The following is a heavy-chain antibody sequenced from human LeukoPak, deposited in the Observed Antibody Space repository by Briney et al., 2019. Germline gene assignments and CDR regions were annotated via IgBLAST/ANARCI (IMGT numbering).Heavy chain of an antibody. Sequence: ASVKVSCKVSGYTLTELSMHWVRQAPGKGLEWMGGFDPEDGETIYAQKFQGRVTMTEDTSTDTAYMELSSLRSEDTAVYYCAPSWYSNYISPFDYWGQGTLVTVSS. V-gene: IGHV1-24*01. CDR1: GYTLTELS. CDR3: APSWYSNYISPFDY. J-gene: IGHJ4*02. CDR2: FDPEDGET. D-gene: IGHD4-11*01.